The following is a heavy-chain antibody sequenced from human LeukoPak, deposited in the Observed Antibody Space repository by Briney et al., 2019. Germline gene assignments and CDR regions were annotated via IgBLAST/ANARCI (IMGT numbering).Heavy chain of an antibody. Sequence: SETLSLTCTVSGGSISSYYWSWIWQPPGKGLEWIGYIYYSGSTNYNPSLKSRVTISVDTSKNQFSLKLSSVTAADTAVYYCARDRGSGSYGGLGYWGQGTLVTVSS. CDR3: ARDRGSGSYGGLGY. CDR2: IYYSGST. J-gene: IGHJ4*02. CDR1: GGSISSYY. D-gene: IGHD3-10*01. V-gene: IGHV4-59*01.